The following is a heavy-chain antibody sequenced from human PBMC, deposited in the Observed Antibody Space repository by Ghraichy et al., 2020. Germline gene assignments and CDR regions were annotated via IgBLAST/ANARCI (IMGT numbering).Heavy chain of an antibody. CDR3: ARHGGFGELLYLPMNYYYGMDV. D-gene: IGHD3-10*01. CDR2: IDPSDSYT. J-gene: IGHJ6*02. V-gene: IGHV5-10-1*01. CDR1: GYSFTSYW. Sequence: GESLNISCKGSGYSFTSYWISWVRQMPGKGLEWMGRIDPSDSYTNYSPSFQGHVTISADKSISTAYLQWSSLKASDTAMYYCARHGGFGELLYLPMNYYYGMDVWGQGTTVTVSS.